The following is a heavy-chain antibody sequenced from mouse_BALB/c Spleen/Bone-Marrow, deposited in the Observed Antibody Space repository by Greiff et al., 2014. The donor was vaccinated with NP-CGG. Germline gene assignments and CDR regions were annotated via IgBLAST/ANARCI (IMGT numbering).Heavy chain of an antibody. J-gene: IGHJ3*01. D-gene: IGHD2-14*01. V-gene: IGHV1S81*02. CDR3: ARRDFRSWFAY. CDR2: INPSNGRA. CDR1: GYTFTSYW. Sequence: QVQLKESGAERVKPGASVNLSCKASGYTFTSYWVYWVKQRPGQGLEWIGEINPSNGRANYNEKFKNKATLTVDKSTSTAYMQVSSLTSEDSAVYYCARRDFRSWFAYWGQGTLVTVSA.